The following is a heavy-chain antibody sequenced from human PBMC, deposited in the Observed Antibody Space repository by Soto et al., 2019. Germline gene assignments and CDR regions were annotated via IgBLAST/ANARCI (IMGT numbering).Heavy chain of an antibody. CDR1: GFTFSSYA. D-gene: IGHD3-9*01. J-gene: IGHJ4*02. CDR2: ISGSGGST. V-gene: IGHV3-23*01. Sequence: EVQLLESGGGLVQPGGSLRLSCAASGFTFSSYAMSWVRQAPGKGLEWVSAISGSGGSTYYADSVKGRFTISRDNSKNTLYLQMNSLRAEDTAVYYCAKDAYYDILTAPSHFDYWGQGTLDTVSS. CDR3: AKDAYYDILTAPSHFDY.